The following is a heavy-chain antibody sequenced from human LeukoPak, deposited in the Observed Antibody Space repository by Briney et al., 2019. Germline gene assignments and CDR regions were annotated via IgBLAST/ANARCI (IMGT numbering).Heavy chain of an antibody. J-gene: IGHJ5*02. CDR2: IRYDGSNK. Sequence: GGSLRLSCAASGFTFSSYGMHWVRQAPGKGLEGVAVIRYDGSNKYYADSVKGRFTISRDNSKNTLYLQMNSLRAEDTAVYYCARDPDCSSTSCYDHWFDPWGQGTLVTVSS. D-gene: IGHD2-2*01. CDR3: ARDPDCSSTSCYDHWFDP. CDR1: GFTFSSYG. V-gene: IGHV3-33*01.